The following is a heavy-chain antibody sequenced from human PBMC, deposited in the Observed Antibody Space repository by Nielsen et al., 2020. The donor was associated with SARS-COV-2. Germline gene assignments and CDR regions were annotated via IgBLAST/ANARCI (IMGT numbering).Heavy chain of an antibody. CDR3: TTDVVPYYYYYYMDV. D-gene: IGHD2-21*01. J-gene: IGHJ6*03. Sequence: GEFLKISCTASGFTFGDYAMSWFRQAPGKGLEWVGFIRSKAYGGTTEYAASVKGRFTISRDDSKSIAYLQMNSLKTEDTAVYYCTTDVVPYYYYYYMDVWGKGTTVTVSS. CDR1: GFTFGDYA. V-gene: IGHV3-49*03. CDR2: IRSKAYGGTT.